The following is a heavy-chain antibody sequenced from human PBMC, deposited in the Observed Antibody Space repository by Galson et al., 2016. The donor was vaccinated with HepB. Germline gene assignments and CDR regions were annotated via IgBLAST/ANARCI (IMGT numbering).Heavy chain of an antibody. Sequence: SLRLSCAASGFTFSSYWMSWVRQAPGKGLEWVANVKQDGSEKYYVDSVKGRFTISRDNAKNSLYLQMNSLRAEDTAVYYCARDGPHEFWSGYPFDYWGQGTLVTVSS. V-gene: IGHV3-7*01. D-gene: IGHD3-3*01. CDR1: GFTFSSYW. J-gene: IGHJ4*02. CDR2: VKQDGSEK. CDR3: ARDGPHEFWSGYPFDY.